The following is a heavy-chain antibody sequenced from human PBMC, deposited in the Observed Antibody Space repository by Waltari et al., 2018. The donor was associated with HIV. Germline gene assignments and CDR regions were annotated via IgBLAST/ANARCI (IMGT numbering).Heavy chain of an antibody. V-gene: IGHV3-48*01. D-gene: IGHD3-22*01. CDR2: ISSRSSTR. J-gene: IGHJ3*02. Sequence: EVQLVESGGGLVQPGGSLRLSCADSGFIFRSYSMKRVRQAPGKGLEWVSYISSRSSTRYYADSVKGRFTISRDNAKNSLYMQMNSLRAEDTAVYYCVRDPGYYYDNSGSWAFDIWGQGTMVTVSS. CDR1: GFIFRSYS. CDR3: VRDPGYYYDNSGSWAFDI.